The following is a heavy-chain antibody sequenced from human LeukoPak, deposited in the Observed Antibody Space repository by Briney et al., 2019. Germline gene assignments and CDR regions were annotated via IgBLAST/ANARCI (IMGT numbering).Heavy chain of an antibody. D-gene: IGHD4/OR15-4a*01. V-gene: IGHV3-53*01. Sequence: GGSLRLSCTVSGFTFGSNSMSWVRQAPGKGLEWVSFIYSDNTHYSDSVKGRFTISRDNSKNTLYLQMNSLRAEDTAVYYCARRAGAYSHPYDYWGQGTLVTVSS. CDR3: ARRAGAYSHPYDY. CDR1: GFTFGSNS. J-gene: IGHJ4*02. CDR2: IYSDNT.